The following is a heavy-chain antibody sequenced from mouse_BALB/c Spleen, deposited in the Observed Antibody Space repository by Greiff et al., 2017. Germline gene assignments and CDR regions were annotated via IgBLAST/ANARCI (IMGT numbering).Heavy chain of an antibody. V-gene: IGHV1S56*01. J-gene: IGHJ4*01. D-gene: IGHD2-3*01. CDR2: IYPGNVNT. Sequence: QVQLKQSGPELVKPGASVRISCKASGYTFTSYYIHWVKQRPGQGLEWIGWIYPGNVNTKYNEKFKGKATLTADKSSSTAYMQLSSLTSEDSAVYFCAGGWLVYAMDYWGQGTSVTVSS. CDR1: GYTFTSYY. CDR3: AGGWLVYAMDY.